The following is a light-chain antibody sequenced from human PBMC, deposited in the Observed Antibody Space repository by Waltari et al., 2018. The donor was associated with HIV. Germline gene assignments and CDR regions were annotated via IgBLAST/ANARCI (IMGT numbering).Light chain of an antibody. CDR2: DVS. CDR1: SSDVGDYNY. Sequence: SCTGTSSDVGDYNYVSWYQQHPGKAPKLIIYDVSNRPSGVSNRFSGSKSGNTASLTISGLQTEDEADYYCSSYTSSSTRVFGTGTKVTVL. CDR3: SSYTSSSTRV. J-gene: IGLJ1*01. V-gene: IGLV2-14*04.